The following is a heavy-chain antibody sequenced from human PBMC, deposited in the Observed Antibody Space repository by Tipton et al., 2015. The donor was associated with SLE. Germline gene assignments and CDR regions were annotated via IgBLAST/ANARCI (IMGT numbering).Heavy chain of an antibody. CDR3: ARDADFQWLVLDS. J-gene: IGHJ4*02. CDR2: LSHSGST. Sequence: TLSLTCTVSGVSISSSYWNWIRQSPGKGLEWIGYLSHSGSTNYNPPLKSRVTMSVDTSKNQFSLKMRSVTAADTAVYYCARDADFQWLVLDSWGQGTLVTVSS. V-gene: IGHV4-59*01. D-gene: IGHD6-19*01. CDR1: GVSISSSY.